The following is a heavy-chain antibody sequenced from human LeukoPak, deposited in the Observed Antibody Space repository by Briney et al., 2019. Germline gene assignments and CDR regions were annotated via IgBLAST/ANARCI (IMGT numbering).Heavy chain of an antibody. D-gene: IGHD2-2*01. CDR3: ARADAVVVPASWFDP. J-gene: IGHJ5*02. Sequence: GESLKISCKGSGYSFTSYWIGWVRQMPGKGLEWMGIIYPGDSDTRYSPSFQGQVTISADKSISTAYLQWSSLKASDTAMYYCARADAVVVPASWFDPWGQGTLVTVSS. CDR2: IYPGDSDT. CDR1: GYSFTSYW. V-gene: IGHV5-51*01.